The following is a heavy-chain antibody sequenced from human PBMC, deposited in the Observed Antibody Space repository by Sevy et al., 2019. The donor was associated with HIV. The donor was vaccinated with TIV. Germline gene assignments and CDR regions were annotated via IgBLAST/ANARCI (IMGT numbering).Heavy chain of an antibody. V-gene: IGHV3-23*01. CDR1: GFTFSSYA. CDR2: ISGSGGST. J-gene: IGHJ4*02. CDR3: AKGTDIVVGTQLRY. Sequence: GGSLRLSCAASGFTFSSYAMSWVRQAPGKGLEWVSAISGSGGSTSYADSVKGRFTISRDNSKNTLYLQMNSLRAEDTAVYYCAKGTDIVVGTQLRYWGQGTLVTVSS. D-gene: IGHD2-21*02.